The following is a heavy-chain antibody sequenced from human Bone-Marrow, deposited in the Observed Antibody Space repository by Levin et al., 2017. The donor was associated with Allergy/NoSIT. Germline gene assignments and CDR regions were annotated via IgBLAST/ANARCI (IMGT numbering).Heavy chain of an antibody. Sequence: PGESLKISCQVSGFRFTSYWITWVRQLPGKGLEWMGRIDPSNSYTDYSPSFQGHVTISVDKSVSAAYLQWSSLKASDTAMYYCARQLGGYKYYFDYWGQGTLVAVSS. CDR1: GFRFTSYW. V-gene: IGHV5-10-1*01. D-gene: IGHD5-24*01. CDR2: IDPSNSYT. CDR3: ARQLGGYKYYFDY. J-gene: IGHJ4*02.